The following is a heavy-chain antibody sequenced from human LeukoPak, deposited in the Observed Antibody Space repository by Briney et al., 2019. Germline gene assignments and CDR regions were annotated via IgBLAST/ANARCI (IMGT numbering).Heavy chain of an antibody. CDR3: AKDRSDNSTWYVGSH. Sequence: GGSLRLSCAASGFTFSSYGMHWVRQAPGKGLVWVSRVNGDGSTTNYADSVKGRFTISRDNSKNTLYLQMNSLRAEDTAIYYCAKDRSDNSTWYVGSHWGQGTLVTVSS. CDR1: GFTFSSYG. D-gene: IGHD2/OR15-2a*01. J-gene: IGHJ4*02. CDR2: VNGDGSTT. V-gene: IGHV3-74*01.